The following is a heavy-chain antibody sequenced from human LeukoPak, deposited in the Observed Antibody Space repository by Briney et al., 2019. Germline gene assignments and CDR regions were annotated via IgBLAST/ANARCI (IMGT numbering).Heavy chain of an antibody. J-gene: IGHJ4*02. CDR2: MSAYNGNT. Sequence: ASVKVSCKASGYTFTSYDISWVRQAPGQGLEWMGWMSAYNGNTNYAQKLQGRVIMTTDTSTSTAYMELRSLRSDDTAVYYCARDPEPAAGFDYWGQGTLVTVSS. D-gene: IGHD2-2*01. CDR1: GYTFTSYD. CDR3: ARDPEPAAGFDY. V-gene: IGHV1-18*01.